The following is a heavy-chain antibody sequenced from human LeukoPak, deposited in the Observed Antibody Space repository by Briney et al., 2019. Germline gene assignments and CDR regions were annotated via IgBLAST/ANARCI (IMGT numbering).Heavy chain of an antibody. CDR1: GLTFSRYW. D-gene: IGHD6-25*01. V-gene: IGHV3-7*03. CDR3: VSRGCTAKACFEASHRCFDH. Sequence: PGGSLTLSCAASGLTFSRYWLTWVRQAPGKGLEWVGNTNQYGREENYVDSVRGRFTLSRDNAKNSLHRQMNNLINEDTAVYHCVSRGCTAKACFEASHRCFDHGGRGTRVTVSS. CDR2: TNQYGREE. J-gene: IGHJ4*03.